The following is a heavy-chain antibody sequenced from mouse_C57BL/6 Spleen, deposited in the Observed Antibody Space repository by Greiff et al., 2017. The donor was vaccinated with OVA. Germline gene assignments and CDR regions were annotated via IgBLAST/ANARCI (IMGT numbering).Heavy chain of an antibody. CDR1: GFTFSDYY. J-gene: IGHJ1*03. Sequence: DVTLVESEGGLVQPGSSMKLSCTASGFTFSDYYMAWVRQVPEKGLEWVANINYDGSGTYYLDSLMSSFIISTDNAKNILYLQMSILKSEDTATYYCARDRDYCGSSARYFGVWGTGTTVTVSS. D-gene: IGHD1-1*01. CDR2: INYDGSGT. CDR3: ARDRDYCGSSARYFGV. V-gene: IGHV5-16*01.